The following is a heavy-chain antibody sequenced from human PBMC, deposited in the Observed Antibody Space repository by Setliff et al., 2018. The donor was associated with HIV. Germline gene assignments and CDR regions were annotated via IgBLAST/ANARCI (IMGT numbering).Heavy chain of an antibody. CDR3: ARLDSDNPSSSYWFFDL. CDR2: INHGGSA. CDR1: NGSFSAYY. J-gene: IGHJ2*01. D-gene: IGHD5-18*01. V-gene: IGHV4-34*01. Sequence: SSETLSLTCAVYNGSFSAYYWAWIRQPPGKGLEWIGEINHGGSATYNPSLTGRVGISVDTSKNQFSLKMIAVTAADTAIYYCARLDSDNPSSSYWFFDLWGRGTLVTVSS.